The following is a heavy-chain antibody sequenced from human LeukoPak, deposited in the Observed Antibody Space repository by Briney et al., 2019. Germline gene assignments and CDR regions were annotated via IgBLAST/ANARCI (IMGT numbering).Heavy chain of an antibody. CDR3: ARVFYDSSGYQVDY. Sequence: SETLSLTCTASGGSISSYYWSWIRQPPGKGLEWIGYIYYSGSTNYNPSLKSRVTISVDTSKNQFSLKLSSVTGAVTAVYYCARVFYDSSGYQVDYWGQGTLVTVSS. CDR2: IYYSGST. V-gene: IGHV4-59*01. D-gene: IGHD3-22*01. CDR1: GGSISSYY. J-gene: IGHJ4*02.